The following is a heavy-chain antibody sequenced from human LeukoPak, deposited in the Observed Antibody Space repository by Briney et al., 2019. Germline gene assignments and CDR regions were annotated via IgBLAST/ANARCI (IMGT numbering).Heavy chain of an antibody. CDR2: ISDSGGTT. Sequence: GGSLRLSCAASGFTFTNFALSWVRQAPGKGLEWVSGISDSGGTTYYADSVKGRFTSSRDTPKNTLYLQMNSLRAEDTAVYYCAKVSVVGSTTNYFDYWGQGTLVTVSS. V-gene: IGHV3-23*01. CDR1: GFTFTNFA. D-gene: IGHD1-26*01. CDR3: AKVSVVGSTTNYFDY. J-gene: IGHJ4*02.